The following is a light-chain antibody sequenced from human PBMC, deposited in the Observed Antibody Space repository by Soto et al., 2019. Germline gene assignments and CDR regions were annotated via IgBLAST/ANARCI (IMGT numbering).Light chain of an antibody. CDR3: QQIHSTSSYT. CDR1: QNIRNY. Sequence: DIQMTQSPSSLSASVGDSVTITCRASQNIRNYLSWYQQRPGKTPNLLVYAASNLRGGVPSRFSGSGSGTVFTLTINSLQPEDFATYYCQQIHSTSSYTFGQGTKVDIK. CDR2: AAS. V-gene: IGKV1-39*01. J-gene: IGKJ2*01.